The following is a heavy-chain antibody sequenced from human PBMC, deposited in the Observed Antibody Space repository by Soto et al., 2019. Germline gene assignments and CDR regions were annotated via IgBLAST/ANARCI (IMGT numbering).Heavy chain of an antibody. Sequence: EVQLLESGGGLVQPGGSLRLSRAASGFTFSSYAMSWVRQAPGKGLEWVSAISGSGGSTYYADSVKGRFTISRDNSKNTLYLQMNSLRSEDTAVYFCAKGPYYDSKGYSRGSWYFDLWGRGTLVTVSS. J-gene: IGHJ2*01. CDR1: GFTFSSYA. V-gene: IGHV3-23*01. CDR3: AKGPYYDSKGYSRGSWYFDL. D-gene: IGHD3-22*01. CDR2: ISGSGGST.